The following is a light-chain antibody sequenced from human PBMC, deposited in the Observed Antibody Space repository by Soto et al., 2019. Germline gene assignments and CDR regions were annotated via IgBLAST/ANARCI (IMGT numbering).Light chain of an antibody. V-gene: IGKV3-20*01. CDR1: QSVSSSY. CDR2: GAS. CDR3: QQYGQPPRT. J-gene: IGKJ1*01. Sequence: IGWPQYPGTLYLSPGERATLSCRASQSVSSSYLAWYQQKPGQAPRILIFGASGRATGIPDRFSGSGSGTDFTLTISRLEPEDLAFYYCQQYGQPPRTFGQGTKVDIK.